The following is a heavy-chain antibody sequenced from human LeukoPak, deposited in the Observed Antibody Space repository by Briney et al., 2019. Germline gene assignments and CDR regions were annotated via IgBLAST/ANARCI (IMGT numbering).Heavy chain of an antibody. J-gene: IGHJ4*02. Sequence: SETLSLTCAVYGGSFSGYYWSWIRQPPGKGLEWIGEINHSGSTNYNPSLKSRVTITVDTSKNQFSLKLSSVTAADTAVYYCARGAAAFDYWGQGTLVTVSS. CDR2: INHSGST. CDR1: GGSFSGYY. V-gene: IGHV4-34*01. D-gene: IGHD6-13*01. CDR3: ARGAAAFDY.